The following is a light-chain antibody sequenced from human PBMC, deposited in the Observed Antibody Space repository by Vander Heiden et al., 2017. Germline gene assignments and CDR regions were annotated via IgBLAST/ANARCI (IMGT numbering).Light chain of an antibody. CDR3: QQENSSPKT. CDR1: QSISSW. V-gene: IGKV1-5*03. J-gene: IGKJ2*01. CDR2: KAS. Sequence: DIQMTQSPSTLSASVGDRVTITCRASQSISSWLAWYQQKPGKAPKLLIYKASSLESGVPSRFSGSGSGTEFTLTISSLQPDDFATYYCQQENSSPKTFGQGTKLEIK.